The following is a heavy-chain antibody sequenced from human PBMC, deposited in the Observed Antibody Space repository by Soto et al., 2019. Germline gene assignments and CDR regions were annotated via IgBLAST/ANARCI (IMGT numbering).Heavy chain of an antibody. CDR1: GVSISNDVYY. D-gene: IGHD4-17*01. CDR3: ARKDHGDYVFFDY. J-gene: IGHJ4*02. V-gene: IGHV4-31*03. Sequence: QVQLQESGPGLVKPSQTLSLTCTVSGVSISNDVYYWTWIRQYPGKGLEWFGYIYYTGSTYYNPSLTSRVMMSVDTSKNQFSLKLSSVTAADTVVYYCARKDHGDYVFFDYCGQGTLVTVSS. CDR2: IYYTGST.